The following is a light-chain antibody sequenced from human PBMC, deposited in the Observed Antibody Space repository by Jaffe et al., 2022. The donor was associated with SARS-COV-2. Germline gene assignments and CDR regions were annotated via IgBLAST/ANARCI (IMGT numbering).Light chain of an antibody. CDR1: SGINVHTYM. CDR3: MIWHSSAYV. Sequence: QAVLTQPSSLSASPGASASLTCTLRSGINVHTYMIYWYQQKPGSPPQYLLRYRSDSDKDQASGVPSRFSGSKDASANAGILLISGLQSDDEADYYCMIWHSSAYVFGSGTKVTVL. J-gene: IGLJ1*01. V-gene: IGLV5-45*02. CDR2: YRSDSDK.